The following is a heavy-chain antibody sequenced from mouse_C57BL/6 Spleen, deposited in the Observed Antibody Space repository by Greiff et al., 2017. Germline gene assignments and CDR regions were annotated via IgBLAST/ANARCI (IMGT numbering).Heavy chain of an antibody. CDR1: GFTIKNTY. Sequence: EVQLQQSVAELVRPGASVKLSCTASGFTIKNTYMHWVKQRPEQGLEWIGMIDPANGNTKYAPKFQGKATITANTSTNTAYLQLSSLTSEAAAIYYCSRWGTVVTSPSYFDVWGTGTTVTVSS. CDR2: IDPANGNT. D-gene: IGHD1-1*01. J-gene: IGHJ1*03. CDR3: SRWGTVVTSPSYFDV. V-gene: IGHV14-3*01.